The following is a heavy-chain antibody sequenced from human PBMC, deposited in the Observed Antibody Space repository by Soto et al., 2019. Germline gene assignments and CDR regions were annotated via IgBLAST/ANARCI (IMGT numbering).Heavy chain of an antibody. D-gene: IGHD2-2*01. J-gene: IGHJ6*02. CDR2: IIPIFGTA. CDR3: AGDPLVVPHYYYYYGMDV. Sequence: QVQLVQSGAEVKKPGSSVKVSCKASGGTFSSYAISWVRQAPGQGLEWMGGIIPIFGTANYAQKFQGRVTITADESTSTAYMELSSLRSDETAVYYCAGDPLVVPHYYYYYGMDVWGQGTTVTVSS. V-gene: IGHV1-69*01. CDR1: GGTFSSYA.